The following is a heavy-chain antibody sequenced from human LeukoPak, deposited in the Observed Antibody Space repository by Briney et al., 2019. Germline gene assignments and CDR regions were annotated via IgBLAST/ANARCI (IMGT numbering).Heavy chain of an antibody. CDR3: ARGYDYYDSSGSLDAFDI. V-gene: IGHV1-69*06. J-gene: IGHJ3*02. CDR2: IILIFGTA. D-gene: IGHD3-22*01. CDR1: GCTFTSYA. Sequence: SVKLSCKASGCTFTSYAISWVRQAPGQGLEWMGGIILIFGTANYAQKFQGRVTITADKSTSTAYIELSSLRSEDTAVYYCARGYDYYDSSGSLDAFDIWGQGTMVTVSS.